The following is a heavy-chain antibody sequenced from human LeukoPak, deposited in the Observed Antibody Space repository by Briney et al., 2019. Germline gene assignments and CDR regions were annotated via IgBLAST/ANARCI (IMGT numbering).Heavy chain of an antibody. J-gene: IGHJ5*02. V-gene: IGHV4-39*01. CDR1: GGSISSSSYY. CDR2: IYYSGST. D-gene: IGHD3-22*01. CDR3: ARHYYDSSGYSVDP. Sequence: SETLSLTCTVSGGSISSSSYYWGSIRQPPGKGLEWIGRIYYSGSTYYNPSLKSRLTISVDTSKNQFSLKLSSVTAADTAVYYCARHYYDSSGYSVDPWGQGTLVTVSS.